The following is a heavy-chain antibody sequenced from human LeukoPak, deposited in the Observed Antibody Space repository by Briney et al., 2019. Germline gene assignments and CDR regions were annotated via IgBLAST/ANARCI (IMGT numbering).Heavy chain of an antibody. CDR2: ISYDGSNK. Sequence: QAGGSLRLSCAASGFTFSSYAMHWVRQAPGKGLEWVAVISYDGSNKYYADSVKSRFTISRDNSKNTLYLQMNSLRAEDTAVYYCAREVTVSPPPRDYWGQGTLVTVSS. V-gene: IGHV3-30*04. J-gene: IGHJ4*02. D-gene: IGHD4-17*01. CDR1: GFTFSSYA. CDR3: AREVTVSPPPRDY.